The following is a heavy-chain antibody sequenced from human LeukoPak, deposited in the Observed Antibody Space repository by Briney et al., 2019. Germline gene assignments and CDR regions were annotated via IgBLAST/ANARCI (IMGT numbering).Heavy chain of an antibody. D-gene: IGHD6-13*01. Sequence: SETLSLTCTVSGGSISSYYWSWIRQPAGKGLEWIGRIYTSGSTNYNPSLKSRVTMSVDTSKNQFSLKLSSVTAADTAVYYCARGSSSSSWYGAGAFDIWDQGTMVTVSS. CDR2: IYTSGST. CDR1: GGSISSYY. J-gene: IGHJ3*02. V-gene: IGHV4-4*07. CDR3: ARGSSSSSWYGAGAFDI.